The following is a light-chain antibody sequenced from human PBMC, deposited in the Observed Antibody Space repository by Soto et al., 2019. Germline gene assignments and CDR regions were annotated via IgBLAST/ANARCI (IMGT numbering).Light chain of an antibody. CDR2: GAS. CDR1: QRVSSN. V-gene: IGKV3-15*01. J-gene: IGKJ1*01. CDR3: QQYNNWPLT. Sequence: VMTQSPATLSVSPGERATVSCRASQRVSSNLAWYQQKPGQAPRLLIYGASTRATGIPARFSGSGSGTEFTLTISSLQSEDFAVYYCQQYNNWPLTFGQGTKVDIK.